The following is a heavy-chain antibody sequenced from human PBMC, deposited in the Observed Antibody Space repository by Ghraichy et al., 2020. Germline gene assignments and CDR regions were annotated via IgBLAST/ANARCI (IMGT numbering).Heavy chain of an antibody. CDR3: AKDREGYCTNGVCYDKKVPFDY. Sequence: GGSLRLSCAASGFTFSNFAMSWVRQAPGKGLEWVSTFSGSGGSTYYADSVKGRFTISRDNSKNTLYLQMNSLRAEDTAAYYCAKDREGYCTNGVCYDKKVPFDYWGQGTLVTVSS. V-gene: IGHV3-23*01. J-gene: IGHJ4*02. CDR1: GFTFSNFA. D-gene: IGHD2-8*01. CDR2: FSGSGGST.